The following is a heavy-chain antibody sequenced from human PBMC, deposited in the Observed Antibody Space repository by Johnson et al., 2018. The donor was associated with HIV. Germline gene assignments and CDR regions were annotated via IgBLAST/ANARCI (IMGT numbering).Heavy chain of an antibody. Sequence: VQLVESGGGLVQPRGSLRLSCAASGFTVSSNEMSWIRQAPGKGLEWVSSISGGSTYYADSRKGRFTISRDNSKNTLYLQMNSLRAEDTAVYYCARDHLRCAFDIWGQGTMVTVSS. CDR2: ISGGST. D-gene: IGHD4-17*01. J-gene: IGHJ3*02. CDR3: ARDHLRCAFDI. V-gene: IGHV3-38*03. CDR1: GFTVSSNE.